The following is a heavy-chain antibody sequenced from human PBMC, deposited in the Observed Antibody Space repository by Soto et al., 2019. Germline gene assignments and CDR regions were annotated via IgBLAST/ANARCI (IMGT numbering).Heavy chain of an antibody. CDR2: IIPIRGIA. J-gene: IGHJ6*03. CDR3: ARAGQHLWTYYIDV. Sequence: QVQLVQSGAEVKKPGSSVKVSCKASGGTFSSYTISWVRQAPGQGLEWMGRIIPIRGIANYAQKFQGRVTITANKSTITAYMELSSLRSEDTAVYLCARAGQHLWTYYIDVWGKGSTVTVTS. CDR1: GGTFSSYT. D-gene: IGHD3-3*02. V-gene: IGHV1-69*02.